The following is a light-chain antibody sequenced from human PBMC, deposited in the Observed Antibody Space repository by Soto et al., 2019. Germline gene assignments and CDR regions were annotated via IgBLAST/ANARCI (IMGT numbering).Light chain of an antibody. V-gene: IGKV3-15*01. CDR2: GAS. CDR1: QSISNN. J-gene: IGKJ1*01. Sequence: EIVMTQSPATLSVSPGERATLSCRASQSISNNLAWYQRKPGQAPRLLMYGASTRATGIPARFSGSGSGTEFTLTISSLQSEDFALYYCQQYNDWPRTFGQGTKVESK. CDR3: QQYNDWPRT.